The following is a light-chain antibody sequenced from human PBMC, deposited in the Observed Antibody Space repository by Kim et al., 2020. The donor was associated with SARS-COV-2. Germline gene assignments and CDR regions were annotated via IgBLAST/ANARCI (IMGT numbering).Light chain of an antibody. CDR2: DVS. J-gene: IGLJ1*01. CDR1: ISDVGAYKY. CDR3: TSYTSSSTYV. Sequence: GQSITNSCAGTISDVGAYKYVSWYQQHPGKAPKLLIYDVSARPSGVSNRFSGSKSGNTASLTISGLQAEDEADYYCTSYTSSSTYVFGTGTKVTVL. V-gene: IGLV2-14*03.